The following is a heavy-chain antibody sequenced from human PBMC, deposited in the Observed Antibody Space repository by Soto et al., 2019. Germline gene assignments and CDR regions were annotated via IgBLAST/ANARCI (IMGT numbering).Heavy chain of an antibody. Sequence: PGGSLRLSCAASGFTFSSYGMHWVRQAPGKGLEWVAVIWYDGSNKYYADSVKGRFTISRDNSKNTLYLQMNSLRAEDTAVYYCARGRGYDPPFDYWGQGTLVTVSS. V-gene: IGHV3-33*01. D-gene: IGHD5-12*01. CDR1: GFTFSSYG. J-gene: IGHJ4*02. CDR3: ARGRGYDPPFDY. CDR2: IWYDGSNK.